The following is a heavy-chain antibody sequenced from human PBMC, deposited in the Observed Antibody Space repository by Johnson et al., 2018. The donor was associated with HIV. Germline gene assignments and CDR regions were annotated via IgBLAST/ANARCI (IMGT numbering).Heavy chain of an antibody. CDR1: GFTFSSYA. J-gene: IGHJ3*02. CDR3: ASPGTVVTGLAFDI. CDR2: ISFDGSNK. V-gene: IGHV3-30-3*01. D-gene: IGHD4-23*01. Sequence: QVQLVESGGGVVQPGRSLRLSCAASGFTFSSYAMHWVRQAPGKGLEWVAVISFDGSNKYYADSVKGRFTISRDNSKNTLYLQMNSLRAEDTAVYYCASPGTVVTGLAFDIWCQGTMVTVSS.